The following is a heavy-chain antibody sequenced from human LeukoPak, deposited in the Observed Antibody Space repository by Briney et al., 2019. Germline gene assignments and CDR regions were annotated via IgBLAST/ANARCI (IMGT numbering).Heavy chain of an antibody. CDR2: IIPIFGTA. D-gene: IGHD6-13*01. CDR3: ARGPWGREYSSSWYDY. V-gene: IGHV1-69*13. Sequence: SVKVSCKASGGTFSSYAISWVRQAPGQGLEWMGGIIPIFGTANYAQKFQGRVTITADESTSTAYMELSSLRSEDTAVYYCARGPWGREYSSSWYDYWGQGTLVAVSS. CDR1: GGTFSSYA. J-gene: IGHJ4*02.